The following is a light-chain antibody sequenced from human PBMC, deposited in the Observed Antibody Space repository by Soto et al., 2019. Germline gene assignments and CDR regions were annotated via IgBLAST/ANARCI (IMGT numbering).Light chain of an antibody. Sequence: TQPPPTLSLSPGEPAPLSCTASQSISTTLAWYQQKPGQAPRLLIYGASTRASGISARFSGSGSGTDFTLTIISRQSEDFAVYYCQQYDNWPPWTFGQGTKVEIK. CDR3: QQYDNWPPWT. J-gene: IGKJ1*01. CDR1: QSISTT. V-gene: IGKV3-15*01. CDR2: GAS.